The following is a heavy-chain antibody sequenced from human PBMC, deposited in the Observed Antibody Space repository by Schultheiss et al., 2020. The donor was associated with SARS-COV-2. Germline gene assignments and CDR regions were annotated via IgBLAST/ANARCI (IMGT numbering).Heavy chain of an antibody. D-gene: IGHD2-2*01. CDR1: GGSINNYY. CDR3: TLCTSCLYYYYYYMDV. CDR2: IYYSGST. J-gene: IGHJ6*03. V-gene: IGHV4-59*08. Sequence: ESLKISCTVSGGSINNYYWTWIRQPAGKGLEWIGYIYYSGSTNYNPSLKSRVTISVDTSKNQFSLKLSSVTAADTAVYYCTLCTSCLYYYYYYMDVWGKGTTVTVSS.